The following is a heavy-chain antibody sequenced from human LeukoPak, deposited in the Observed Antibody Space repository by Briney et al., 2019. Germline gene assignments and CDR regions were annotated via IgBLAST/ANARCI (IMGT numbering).Heavy chain of an antibody. CDR3: AKEGKLGLHGFDV. CDR1: GFAFSSYG. Sequence: GGSLRLFCAASGFAFSSYGMHWVRQAPGKGLEGVAVISYDGSNKYYADSVKGRFTISRDNSKNTLYLQMNSLRAEDTAVYCCAKEGKLGLHGFDVWGQGTLVTVSS. J-gene: IGHJ4*02. D-gene: IGHD5-18*01. V-gene: IGHV3-30*18. CDR2: ISYDGSNK.